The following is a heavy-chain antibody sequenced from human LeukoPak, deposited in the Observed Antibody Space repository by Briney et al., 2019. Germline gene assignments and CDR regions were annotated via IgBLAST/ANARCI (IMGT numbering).Heavy chain of an antibody. J-gene: IGHJ4*02. V-gene: IGHV4-59*12. CDR1: GGSISSFY. CDR2: ISYDGTT. CDR3: ARDRGNYFDY. D-gene: IGHD6-13*01. Sequence: PSETLSLTCTVPGGSISSFYWSWIRQPPGKGLEWIGYISYDGTTNYSPSLKSRATISVAPSKTQFTLKLRSVTAPDTAVYYCARDRGNYFDYWGQGTLVTVPS.